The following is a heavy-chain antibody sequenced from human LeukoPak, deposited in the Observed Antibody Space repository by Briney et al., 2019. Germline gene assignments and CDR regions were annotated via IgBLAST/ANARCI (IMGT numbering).Heavy chain of an antibody. J-gene: IGHJ4*02. Sequence: GGSLRLSCAASGFTFSSYDMHWVRQATGKGLEWVSAIGTAGDTYYPGSVKGRFTISRENAKNSLYLQMNSLRAGDTAVYYCARPTIIRGAVVSAFDFWGQGTLVTVSS. V-gene: IGHV3-13*01. D-gene: IGHD3-10*01. CDR2: IGTAGDT. CDR3: ARPTIIRGAVVSAFDF. CDR1: GFTFSSYD.